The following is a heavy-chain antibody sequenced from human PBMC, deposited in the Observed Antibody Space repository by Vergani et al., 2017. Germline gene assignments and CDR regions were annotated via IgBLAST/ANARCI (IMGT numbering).Heavy chain of an antibody. CDR3: ARAPGYSSSWFDYYYYYGMDV. D-gene: IGHD6-13*01. CDR1: GFTFSDYY. V-gene: IGHV3-11*01. CDR2: ISSSGSTI. J-gene: IGHJ6*02. Sequence: QVQLVESGGGLVKPGGSLRLSCAASGFTFSDYYMSWIRQAPGKGLEWVSYISSSGSTIYYADSVKGLFTISRDNAKNSLYLQMNSLRAEDTAVYYCARAPGYSSSWFDYYYYYGMDVWGQGTTVTVSS.